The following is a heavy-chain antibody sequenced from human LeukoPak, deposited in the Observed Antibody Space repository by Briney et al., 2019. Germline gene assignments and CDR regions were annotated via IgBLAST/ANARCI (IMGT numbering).Heavy chain of an antibody. Sequence: PSQTLSLTCTVSGVSVSSGGYYWSWIRQHPGKGLEWIGYIYYSGSTYYNPSLNSRVTISVDTTKNQFSLKLSSVTAADTAVYYCARGDSSGYYAAFDIWGQGTMVTVSS. CDR1: GVSVSSGGYY. J-gene: IGHJ3*02. CDR2: IYYSGST. CDR3: ARGDSSGYYAAFDI. D-gene: IGHD3-22*01. V-gene: IGHV4-31*03.